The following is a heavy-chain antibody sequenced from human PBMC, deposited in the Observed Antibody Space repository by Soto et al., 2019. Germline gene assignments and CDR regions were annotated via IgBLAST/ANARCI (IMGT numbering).Heavy chain of an antibody. D-gene: IGHD1-26*01. CDR2: IYYSGNT. J-gene: IGHJ4*02. V-gene: IGHV4-30-4*01. CDR3: ARLGGSYAVPHFDY. CDR1: GGSISTGDSF. Sequence: PSETLSLTCTVSGGSISTGDSFWTWIRQPPGKGLEWIGHIYYSGNTYYNPSLKSRVTLSVDTSKNQFSLKLSSVTAADTAVYYCARLGGSYAVPHFDYWGQGTLVTVSS.